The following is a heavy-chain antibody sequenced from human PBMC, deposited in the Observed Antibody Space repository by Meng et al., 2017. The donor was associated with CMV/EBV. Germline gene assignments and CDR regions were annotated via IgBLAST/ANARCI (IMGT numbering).Heavy chain of an antibody. Sequence: GGSLRLSCAASGFTVSSNYMSWVRQAPGKGLEWVSYISSSGSTIYYADSVKGRFTISRDNAKNSLYLQMNSLRAEDTAVYYCARRYSGYDFDYWGQGTLVTVSS. CDR3: ARRYSGYDFDY. CDR1: GFTVSSNY. J-gene: IGHJ4*02. CDR2: ISSSGSTI. V-gene: IGHV3-11*01. D-gene: IGHD5-12*01.